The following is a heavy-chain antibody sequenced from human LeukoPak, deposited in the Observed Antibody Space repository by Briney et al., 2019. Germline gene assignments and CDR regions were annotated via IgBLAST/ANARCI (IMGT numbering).Heavy chain of an antibody. Sequence: PSETLSLTCTVSGASISSYYWSWIRQPPGKGVEWIGYIYHSGSTVYRPSLESRVTISVDTSKNQFSLKLSSVTAADTAVYYCASALFIENAFDIWGQGTIVTVSS. V-gene: IGHV4-59*01. CDR3: ASALFIENAFDI. D-gene: IGHD1-26*01. CDR2: IYHSGST. J-gene: IGHJ3*02. CDR1: GASISSYY.